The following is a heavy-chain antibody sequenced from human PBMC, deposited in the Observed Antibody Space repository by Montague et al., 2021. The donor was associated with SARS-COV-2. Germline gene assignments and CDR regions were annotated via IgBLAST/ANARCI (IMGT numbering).Heavy chain of an antibody. CDR3: ASGGIVGATWGAFDI. J-gene: IGHJ3*02. CDR1: GFTFSSYA. Sequence: SLRLSCAASGFTFSSYAMHWVRQAPGKGLEWVAVISYDRSNKYYADSVKGRFTISRDNSKNTLYLQMNSLRAEDTAVYYCASGGIVGATWGAFDIWGQGTMVTVSS. V-gene: IGHV3-30*04. CDR2: ISYDRSNK. D-gene: IGHD1-26*01.